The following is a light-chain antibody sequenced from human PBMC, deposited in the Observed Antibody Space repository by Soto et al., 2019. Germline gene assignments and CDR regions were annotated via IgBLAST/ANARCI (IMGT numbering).Light chain of an antibody. CDR1: QSVSSN. CDR3: QQYNSYPLT. Sequence: EIVMTQSPATLSVSPGERATLSCRASQSVSSNLAWYQQKPGQAPRLLIYDASNRATGIPARSSGSGSGTEFTLTISSLQPDDFATYYCQQYNSYPLTFGGGTKVDIK. CDR2: DAS. V-gene: IGKV3D-15*01. J-gene: IGKJ4*01.